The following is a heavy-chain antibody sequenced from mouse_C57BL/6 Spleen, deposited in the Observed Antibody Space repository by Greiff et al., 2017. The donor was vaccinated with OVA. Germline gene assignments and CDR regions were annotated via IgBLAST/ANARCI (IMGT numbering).Heavy chain of an antibody. J-gene: IGHJ4*01. CDR1: GYTFTSYW. D-gene: IGHD1-1*01. V-gene: IGHV1-52*01. Sequence: QVQLQQPGAELVRPGSSVKLSCKASGYTFTSYWMHWVKQRPIQGLEWIGNIDPSDSETHYNQKFKDKATLTVDKSSSTAYMQLSSLTSEDSAVYYCARRSYGAAMDYWGQGTSVTVSS. CDR2: IDPSDSET. CDR3: ARRSYGAAMDY.